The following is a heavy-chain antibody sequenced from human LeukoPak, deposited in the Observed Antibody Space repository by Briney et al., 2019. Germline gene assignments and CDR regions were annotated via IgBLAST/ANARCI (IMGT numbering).Heavy chain of an antibody. CDR1: GGSIRSYY. J-gene: IGHJ4*02. CDR2: IYTSGST. D-gene: IGHD3-22*01. CDR3: AREASITMIVVVPSVYYFDY. Sequence: KPSETLSLTCTVSGGSIRSYYWSWIRQPAGKGLEWIGRIYTSGSTNYNPSLKSRVTMSVDTSKNQFSLKLSSVTAADTAVYYCAREASITMIVVVPSVYYFDYWGQGTLVTVSS. V-gene: IGHV4-4*07.